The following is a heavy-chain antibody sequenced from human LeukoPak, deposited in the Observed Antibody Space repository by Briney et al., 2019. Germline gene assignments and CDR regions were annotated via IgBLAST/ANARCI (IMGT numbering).Heavy chain of an antibody. CDR2: IYPGDSDT. J-gene: IGHJ5*02. CDR3: ARHAPPRGYSGYYDP. V-gene: IGHV5-51*01. Sequence: ESLKISCKGSGYSFTSYWIGWVRQMPGKGLEWMGIIYPGDSDTRYSPSFQGQVTISADKSISTAYLQWSSLKASDTAMYYCARHAPPRGYSGYYDPWGQGTLVTVSS. CDR1: GYSFTSYW. D-gene: IGHD5-12*01.